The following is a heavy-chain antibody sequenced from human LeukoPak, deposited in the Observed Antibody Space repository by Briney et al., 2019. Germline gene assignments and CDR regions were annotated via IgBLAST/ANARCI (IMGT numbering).Heavy chain of an antibody. CDR2: ISYDGSNK. V-gene: IGHV3-30*18. J-gene: IGHJ4*02. CDR3: AKDISASKPYYFHY. CDR1: GFTFSSYA. D-gene: IGHD4-11*01. Sequence: TGGSLRLSCAASGFTFSSYAMHWVRQAPGKGLEWVAVISYDGSNKYYADSVKGRFTISRDNSKTTLYLQMNSLRPEDTAVYYCAKDISASKPYYFHYWGQGTLVTVSS.